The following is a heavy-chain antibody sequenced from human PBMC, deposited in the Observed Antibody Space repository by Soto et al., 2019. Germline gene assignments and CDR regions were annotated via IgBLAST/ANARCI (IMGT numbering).Heavy chain of an antibody. CDR1: GFTFSGYA. CDR2: ISSSGDTT. J-gene: IGHJ4*02. D-gene: IGHD3-16*01. Sequence: EVQMLQTGGGLVQTGGSLRLSCSASGFTFSGYAMSWVRRGPGRGLEWVSAISSSGDTTYYADPVKGRFTISRDNTKNTLFLQMNSLRADDTAVYYCAKDLRGDDWGRYYWGQGALVTVSS. V-gene: IGHV3-23*01. CDR3: AKDLRGDDWGRYY.